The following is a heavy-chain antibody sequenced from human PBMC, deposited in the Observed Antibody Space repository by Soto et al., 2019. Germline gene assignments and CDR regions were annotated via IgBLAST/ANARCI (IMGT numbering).Heavy chain of an antibody. J-gene: IGHJ6*02. CDR2: IIPIFGTA. CDR3: ARGDGSYYSRRYYYYGMDV. Sequence: QVQLVQSGAEVKKPGSSVKVSCKASGGTFSSYAISWVRQAPGQGLEWMGGIIPIFGTANYAQKFQGRVTITADESTGTAYMERSSRRSEDTAVYYCARGDGSYYSRRYYYYGMDVWGQGTTVPVSS. D-gene: IGHD1-26*01. CDR1: GGTFSSYA. V-gene: IGHV1-69*12.